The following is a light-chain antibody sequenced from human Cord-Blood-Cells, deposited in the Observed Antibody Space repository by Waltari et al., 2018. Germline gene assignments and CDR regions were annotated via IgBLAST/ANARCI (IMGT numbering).Light chain of an antibody. V-gene: IGKV4-1*01. CDR3: QQYYSTPT. CDR2: WAS. J-gene: IGKJ5*01. CDR1: QSVLYSSNNKNY. Sequence: DIVMTQSPDSLAVSLGERATIHSKSSQSVLYSSNNKNYLAWYQQKPGQPPKLLIYWASTRESGVHDRFSGSGSGTDFTLTISSLQAEDVAVYYCQQYYSTPTFGQGTRLEIK.